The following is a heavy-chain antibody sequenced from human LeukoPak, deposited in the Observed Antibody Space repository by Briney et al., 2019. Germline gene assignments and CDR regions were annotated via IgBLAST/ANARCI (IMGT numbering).Heavy chain of an antibody. CDR2: ISSNGGST. Sequence: PGGSLRLSCAASGFTFSSYAMHWVRQAPGKGLEYVTAISSNGGSTYYANSVKGRFTISRDNSKNTLYLQTGSLRAEDMAVYYCARAFGGYYYGDYWGQGTLVTVSS. J-gene: IGHJ4*02. D-gene: IGHD3-22*01. V-gene: IGHV3-64*01. CDR1: GFTFSSYA. CDR3: ARAFGGYYYGDY.